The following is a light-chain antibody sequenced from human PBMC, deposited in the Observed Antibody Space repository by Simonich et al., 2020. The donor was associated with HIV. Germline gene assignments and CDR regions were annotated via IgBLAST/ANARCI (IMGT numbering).Light chain of an antibody. Sequence: EIVLTQSPGTLSLSPGERATLSCRASQSVSSSYLAWYQQKPGLAPRLLIYDASSRATGIPDRFSGSGSGTDFALTISRLEPEDFAVYYCQHYGSSLGTFGQGTKLEIK. CDR1: QSVSSSY. CDR2: DAS. CDR3: QHYGSSLGT. J-gene: IGKJ2*01. V-gene: IGKV3D-20*01.